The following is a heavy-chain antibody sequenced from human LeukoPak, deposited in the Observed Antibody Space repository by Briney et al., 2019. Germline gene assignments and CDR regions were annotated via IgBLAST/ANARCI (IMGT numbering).Heavy chain of an antibody. J-gene: IGHJ3*02. D-gene: IGHD6-19*01. V-gene: IGHV3-20*04. CDR1: GFTFDDYG. CDR2: INWNGGST. CDR3: ARSSSGWYSGDAFDI. Sequence: GGSLRLSCAASGFTFDDYGMSWVRQAPGKGLEWVSGINWNGGSTGYADSVKGRFTISRDNAKNSLYLQMNSLRAEDTALYYCARSSSGWYSGDAFDIWGQGTMVTVSS.